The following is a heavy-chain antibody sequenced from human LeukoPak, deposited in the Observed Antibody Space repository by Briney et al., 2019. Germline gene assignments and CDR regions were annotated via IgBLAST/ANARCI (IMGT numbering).Heavy chain of an antibody. CDR1: GGSISSYY. CDR3: ARVVYCSSASCYWGGFDY. V-gene: IGHV4-59*01. J-gene: IGHJ4*02. CDR2: IYCSGST. D-gene: IGHD2-2*01. Sequence: SETLSLTCTVSGGSISSYYWSWIRQPPGKGLEWIGYIYCSGSTNYNPSLKSRVTISVDTSKNQFSLKLSSVTAADTAVYYCARVVYCSSASCYWGGFDYWGQGTLVTVSS.